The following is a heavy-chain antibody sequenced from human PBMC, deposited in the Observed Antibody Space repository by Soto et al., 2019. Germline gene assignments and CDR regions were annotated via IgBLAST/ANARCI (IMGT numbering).Heavy chain of an antibody. CDR2: ISSSSDYT. J-gene: IGHJ4*02. CDR3: ARGGVRGTTSRGQVYN. CDR1: GFTFSDYY. D-gene: IGHD1-7*01. Sequence: QVQVVESGGGLVKPGGSLRLSCAASGFTFSDYYMNWIRQAPGKGLEWVSYISSSSDYTKYADSVKGRFTISRDNAKSSLYLQMNSLRAEDTAEYYCARGGVRGTTSRGQVYNWGQGTLVTVSS. V-gene: IGHV3-11*06.